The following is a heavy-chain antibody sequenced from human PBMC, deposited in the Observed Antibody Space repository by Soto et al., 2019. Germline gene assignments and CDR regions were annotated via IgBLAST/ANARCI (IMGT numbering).Heavy chain of an antibody. V-gene: IGHV3-30*03. D-gene: IGHD3-10*02. CDR2: MSYDGSDT. J-gene: IGHJ4*02. CDR3: TIVRVADSALDH. CDR1: GFIFSNNG. Sequence: GWSLRLSCVGSGFIFSNNGMHLVRQTPGKGLEWVAFMSYDGSDTFYADYVKGRFTISRDNSKNTLFLHMSNLRAEDTAMYYCTIVRVADSALDHWGEGTLVTVSS.